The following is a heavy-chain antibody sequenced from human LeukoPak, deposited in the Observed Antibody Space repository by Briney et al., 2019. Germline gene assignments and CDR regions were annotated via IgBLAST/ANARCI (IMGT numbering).Heavy chain of an antibody. CDR1: GYTFTGYY. CDR3: ARGQNRAATPLNY. CDR2: INPNSGGT. Sequence: GASVKVSCKASGYTFTGYYMHWVRQAPGQGLEWMGWINPNSGGTNYAQKFQGRVTMTRDTSISTAYMELSRLRSDDTAVYYCARGQNRAATPLNYWGQGTLVTVSS. J-gene: IGHJ4*02. V-gene: IGHV1-2*02. D-gene: IGHD2-15*01.